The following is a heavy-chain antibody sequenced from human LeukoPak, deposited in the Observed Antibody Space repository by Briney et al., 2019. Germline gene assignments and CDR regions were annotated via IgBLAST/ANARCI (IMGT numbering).Heavy chain of an antibody. Sequence: GGSLRLSCAASGFTFSSYAMHWLRQAPGKGLEWVAVISYDGRSKYYADSVKGRFTISRDNSENTLYLQINSLRVEDTAVYYCAKDTPTTGYHLDSWGQGTLVTVSS. CDR2: ISYDGRSK. J-gene: IGHJ4*02. D-gene: IGHD1-1*01. CDR1: GFTFSSYA. CDR3: AKDTPTTGYHLDS. V-gene: IGHV3-30*04.